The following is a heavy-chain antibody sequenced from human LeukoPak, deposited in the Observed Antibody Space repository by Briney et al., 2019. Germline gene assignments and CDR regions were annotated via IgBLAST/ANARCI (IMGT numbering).Heavy chain of an antibody. CDR2: ISSSSSYI. CDR3: AGSYCSSTSCPRDY. Sequence: GGSLRLSCAASGFTFSSYSMNWVRQAPGKGLEWVPSISSSSSYIYYADSVKGRFTISRDNAKNSLYLQMNSLRAEDTAVYYCAGSYCSSTSCPRDYWGQGTLVAVSS. CDR1: GFTFSSYS. J-gene: IGHJ4*02. D-gene: IGHD2-2*01. V-gene: IGHV3-21*01.